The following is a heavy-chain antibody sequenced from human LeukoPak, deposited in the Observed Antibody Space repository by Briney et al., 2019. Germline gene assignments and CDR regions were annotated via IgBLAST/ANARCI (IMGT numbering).Heavy chain of an antibody. CDR2: IYTSGST. Sequence: SQTLSLTCTVSGGSISSGSYYWSWIRQPAGKGLEWIGRIYTSGSTNYNPSLKSRVTISVDTSKNQFSLKLSSVTAADTAVYYCARASPGYSSSWGYYYYYMDVWGKGTTVTVSS. J-gene: IGHJ6*03. D-gene: IGHD6-13*01. V-gene: IGHV4-61*02. CDR3: ARASPGYSSSWGYYYYYMDV. CDR1: GGSISSGSYY.